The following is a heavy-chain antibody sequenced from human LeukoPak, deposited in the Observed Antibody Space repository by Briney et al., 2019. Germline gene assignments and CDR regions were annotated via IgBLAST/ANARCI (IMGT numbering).Heavy chain of an antibody. CDR2: IHPGDSDT. D-gene: IGHD5-18*01. J-gene: IGHJ4*02. V-gene: IGHV5-51*01. CDR3: ASLGAPVLDTAMVY. Sequence: GESLRISCEVYGYSFTSYWIGWVRQTPGKGLEWMGIIHPGDSDTRYSPSFQGQVTISADKSISTAYLQWSSLKASDTAMYYCASLGAPVLDTAMVYRGQGTLVTVSS. CDR1: GYSFTSYW.